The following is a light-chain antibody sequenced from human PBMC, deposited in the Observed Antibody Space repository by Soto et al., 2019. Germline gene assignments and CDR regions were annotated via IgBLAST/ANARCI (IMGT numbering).Light chain of an antibody. Sequence: QSVLTQPPSASETHGQRVTSSCSGSTSNLGSNFVYWYQQVPGAAPKLLISRNDQRPSGVPDRFSGSKSGTSASLAISGLRSEDEADYHCAAWDDSLSGVVFGGGTKVTVL. J-gene: IGLJ3*02. CDR2: RND. CDR1: TSNLGSNF. V-gene: IGLV1-47*01. CDR3: AAWDDSLSGVV.